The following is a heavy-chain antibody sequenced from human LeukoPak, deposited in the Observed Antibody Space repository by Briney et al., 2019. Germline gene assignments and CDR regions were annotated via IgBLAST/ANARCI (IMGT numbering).Heavy chain of an antibody. Sequence: GGSLRLSCAASGFTFSSYWMSWVRQAPGKGLEWVANIKQDGSEKYYVDSVKGRFTISRDNAKNSLYLQMNSLRAEDTAVYYCARDADSTIPFYYYYYGMDVWGQGTTVTVSS. V-gene: IGHV3-7*01. CDR1: GFTFSSYW. CDR3: ARDADSTIPFYYYYYGMDV. CDR2: IKQDGSEK. J-gene: IGHJ6*02. D-gene: IGHD5/OR15-5a*01.